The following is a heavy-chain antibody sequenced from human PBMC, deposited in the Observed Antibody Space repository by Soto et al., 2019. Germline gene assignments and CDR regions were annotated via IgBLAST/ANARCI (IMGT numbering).Heavy chain of an antibody. D-gene: IGHD3-16*01. CDR2: ISWNSGNI. CDR3: AKDDEGEGGYFDY. J-gene: IGHJ4*02. Sequence: EVQLVESGGDLVQPGRSLRLSCAASGFTFGDYVMHWVRQAPGKGLEWVSGISWNSGNIGYADSVQGRFTISRDNAKNSLYLQMNSLRAEDTALYYCAKDDEGEGGYFDYWGQGTLVIVSS. CDR1: GFTFGDYV. V-gene: IGHV3-9*01.